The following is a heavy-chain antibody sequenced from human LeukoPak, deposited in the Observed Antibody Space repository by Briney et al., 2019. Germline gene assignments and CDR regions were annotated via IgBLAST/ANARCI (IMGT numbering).Heavy chain of an antibody. J-gene: IGHJ5*02. CDR3: ARLRTDWFDP. V-gene: IGHV4-59*08. CDR2: IYYSGST. D-gene: IGHD3/OR15-3a*01. Sequence: SETLSLTCTVSGGSISSYYWSWIRQPPGKGLEWIGYIYYSGSTNYNPSLKSRVAISVDTSKNQFSLKLSSVTAADTAVYYCARLRTDWFDPWGQGTLLTVSS. CDR1: GGSISSYY.